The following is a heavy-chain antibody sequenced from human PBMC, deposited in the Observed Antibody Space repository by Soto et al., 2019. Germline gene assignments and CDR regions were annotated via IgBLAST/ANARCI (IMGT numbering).Heavy chain of an antibody. D-gene: IGHD6-13*01. CDR1: GGTFSSYA. V-gene: IGHV1-69*06. CDR2: IMPIFGTA. Sequence: QVQLVQSGAEVKKPGSSVKVSCKASGGTFSSYAISWGRQAPGQGLEWMGGIMPIFGTANYAQKFQGRFTIAADKSASADYMELSSLGSEDTAVYYWASFRDSSPEYYYYYYGMDVWGQGTTVTVSS. J-gene: IGHJ6*02. CDR3: ASFRDSSPEYYYYYYGMDV.